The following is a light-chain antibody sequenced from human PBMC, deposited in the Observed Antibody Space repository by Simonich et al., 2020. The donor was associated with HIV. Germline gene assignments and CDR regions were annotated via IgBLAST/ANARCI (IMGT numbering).Light chain of an antibody. J-gene: IGLJ3*02. CDR1: SGSIASNY. CDR2: EDN. CDR3: QSYDSSTWV. V-gene: IGLV6-57*03. Sequence: NFMLTQPHSVSESPGKTVTISCPRSSGSIASNYVQWDQQRPGSAPTTVIYEDNQRPSGVPDRFSGSIDSSSNSASLTSSGLKTEDEADYYCQSYDSSTWVFGGGTKLTVL.